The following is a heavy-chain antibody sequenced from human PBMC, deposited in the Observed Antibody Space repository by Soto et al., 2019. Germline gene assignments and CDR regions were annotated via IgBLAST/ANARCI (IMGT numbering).Heavy chain of an antibody. CDR1: GYPISSGYY. D-gene: IGHD3-22*01. J-gene: IGHJ4*02. CDR2: IYHSGST. CDR3: ARFDSSGYLYY. V-gene: IGHV4-38-2*01. Sequence: SETLSLTCAVSGYPISSGYYWGWIRQPRGKGLEWIGSIYHSGSTYYNPSLKSRVTISVDTSKNQFSLKLSSVTAADTAVYYCARFDSSGYLYYWGQGTLVTVSS.